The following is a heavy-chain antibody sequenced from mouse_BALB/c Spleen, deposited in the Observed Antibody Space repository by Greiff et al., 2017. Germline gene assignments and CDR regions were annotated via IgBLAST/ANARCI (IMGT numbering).Heavy chain of an antibody. V-gene: IGHV7-3*02. Sequence: EVQLVESGGGLVQPGGSLRLSCATSGFTFTDYYMSWVRQPPGKALEWLGFIRNKANGYTTEYSASVKGRFTISRDNSQSILYLQMNTLRAEDSATYYCARELLDYWGQGTTLTVAA. CDR2: IRNKANGYTT. J-gene: IGHJ2*01. CDR1: GFTFTDYY. CDR3: ARELLDY.